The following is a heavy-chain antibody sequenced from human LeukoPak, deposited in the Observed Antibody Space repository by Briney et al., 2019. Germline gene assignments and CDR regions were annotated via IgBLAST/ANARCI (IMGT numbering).Heavy chain of an antibody. CDR1: GFTLSSYW. Sequence: AGGSLRLSCAASGFTLSSYWMHWVRQAPGKGLVRVSRINSVGSSTSYADSVKGRFTISTDNAKNTLYLQMNSLRAEDTAVDYCARAGGFLEWLLADYFDYWGQGTLVTVSS. V-gene: IGHV3-74*01. D-gene: IGHD3-3*01. CDR3: ARAGGFLEWLLADYFDY. CDR2: INSVGSST. J-gene: IGHJ4*02.